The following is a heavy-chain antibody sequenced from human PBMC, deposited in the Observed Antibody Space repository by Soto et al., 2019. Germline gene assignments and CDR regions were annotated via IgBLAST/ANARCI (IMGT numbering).Heavy chain of an antibody. CDR1: GFTFSTYA. CDR3: AKDQSVYGDYPFDY. V-gene: IGHV3-23*01. Sequence: GGSLRLSCAASGFTFSTYAMSWVRQAPGKGLEWVSAITGSGGSTYYADSVKGRFTISRDNSKNTLYLQMNSLRAEDTAVYYCAKDQSVYGDYPFDYWGQGTLVTVPS. D-gene: IGHD4-17*01. J-gene: IGHJ4*02. CDR2: ITGSGGST.